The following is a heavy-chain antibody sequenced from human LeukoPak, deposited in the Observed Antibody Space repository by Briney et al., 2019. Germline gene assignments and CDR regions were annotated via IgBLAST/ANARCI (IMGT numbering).Heavy chain of an antibody. Sequence: SETLSLTCTVSGGSISSYYWSWIRQPPGKGLEWIGEINHSGSTNYNPSLKSRVTISVDTSKNQFSLKLSSVTAADTAVYYCARGGDYDFWSGYWYFDYWGQGTLVTVSS. CDR2: INHSGST. CDR3: ARGGDYDFWSGYWYFDY. J-gene: IGHJ4*02. D-gene: IGHD3-3*01. CDR1: GGSISSYY. V-gene: IGHV4-34*01.